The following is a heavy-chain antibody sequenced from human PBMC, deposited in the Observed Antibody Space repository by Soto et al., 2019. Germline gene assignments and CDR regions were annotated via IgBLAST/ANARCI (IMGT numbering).Heavy chain of an antibody. D-gene: IGHD1-26*01. CDR3: ARDPDVGLKGPDY. Sequence: QVQLVESGGGVVQPGRSLRLSCAASGFTFSSYGMHWVRQAPGKGLEWVAVIWYDGSNKYYADSVKGRFTISRDNSKNTLYLQMNSLRAEDTAVYYCARDPDVGLKGPDYWGQGTLVTVSS. CDR1: GFTFSSYG. V-gene: IGHV3-33*01. J-gene: IGHJ4*02. CDR2: IWYDGSNK.